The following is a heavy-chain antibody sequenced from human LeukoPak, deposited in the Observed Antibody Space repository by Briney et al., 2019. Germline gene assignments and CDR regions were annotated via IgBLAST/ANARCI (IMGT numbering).Heavy chain of an antibody. V-gene: IGHV3-30-3*01. Sequence: GGSLRLSRAASGFTFSSYAIHWVRQAPGKGLEWVAVISYGGSNKYYADSVKGRFTISRDNSKNTLYLQMNSLRAEDTAVYYCARDIRVGATTGILDYWGQGTLVTVSS. D-gene: IGHD1-26*01. J-gene: IGHJ4*02. CDR2: ISYGGSNK. CDR1: GFTFSSYA. CDR3: ARDIRVGATTGILDY.